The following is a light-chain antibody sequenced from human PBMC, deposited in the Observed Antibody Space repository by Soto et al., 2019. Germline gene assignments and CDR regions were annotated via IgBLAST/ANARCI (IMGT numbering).Light chain of an antibody. J-gene: IGLJ1*01. Sequence: QSALTQPPSVSGSPGQSVTISCTGTSSDVGGYNRVSWYQQPPGTAPKLIVYEVSNRPSGVPDRFSGSKSGKTASLTISGLQAEDEADYYCSSYSSSSTLYVFGTGTKLTVL. CDR3: SSYSSSSTLYV. CDR2: EVS. CDR1: SSDVGGYNR. V-gene: IGLV2-18*02.